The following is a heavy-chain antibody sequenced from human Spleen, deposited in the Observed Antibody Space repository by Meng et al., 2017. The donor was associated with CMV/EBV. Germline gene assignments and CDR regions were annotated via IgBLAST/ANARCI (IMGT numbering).Heavy chain of an antibody. CDR2: INPNSGGT. D-gene: IGHD7-27*01. CDR3: ARDNNWGPDY. Sequence: ASVKVSCKASGYTFAAYFTHWVRQAPGQGLEWMGWINPNSGGTNYAQKFQGRVTMTRDTSISTGYMELTRLTSDDTAVYYCARDNNWGPDYWGQGTLVTSPQ. CDR1: GYTFAAYF. V-gene: IGHV1-2*02. J-gene: IGHJ4*02.